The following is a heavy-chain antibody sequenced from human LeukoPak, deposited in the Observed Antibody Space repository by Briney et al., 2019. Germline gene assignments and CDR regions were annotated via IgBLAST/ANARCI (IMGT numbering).Heavy chain of an antibody. CDR1: GFTFHRYG. Sequence: GGSLRLSCAASGFTFHRYGMSWVRQAPGKGLEWVSAISGSGGRTCYADSVKGRFTISRDNSKNSLYRQMNSLIAEDAAVYYCAKDPLIPSAAWGQGTLVTVSS. V-gene: IGHV3-23*01. D-gene: IGHD6-13*01. CDR3: AKDPLIPSAA. J-gene: IGHJ5*02. CDR2: ISGSGGRT.